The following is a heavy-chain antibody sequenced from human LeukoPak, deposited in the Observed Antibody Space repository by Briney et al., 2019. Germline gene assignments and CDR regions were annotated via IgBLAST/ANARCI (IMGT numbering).Heavy chain of an antibody. V-gene: IGHV3-7*01. D-gene: IGHD2-2*01. Sequence: GGSLRLSCAASGFTFSSYGMHWVRQAPGKGLEWVANINQDGGETYYVDSVKGRFTISRDNAKQSVSLQMNSLRAEDTAIYFCSAILYHWGQGTLVTVSS. J-gene: IGHJ1*01. CDR2: INQDGGET. CDR1: GFTFSSYG. CDR3: SAILYH.